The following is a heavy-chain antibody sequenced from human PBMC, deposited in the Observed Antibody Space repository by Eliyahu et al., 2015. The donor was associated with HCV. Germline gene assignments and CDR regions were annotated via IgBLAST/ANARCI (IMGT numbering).Heavy chain of an antibody. CDR1: GFXFXSHS. J-gene: IGHJ1*01. D-gene: IGHD6-19*01. V-gene: IGHV3-21*01. Sequence: EVQLVEPGGGLVKPGGSLXLSCAASGFXFXSHSMNWVRQAPGKXLEXXSXISSSSSYIYYADXVKGRFTISRDNAKNSLYLQMNSLRAEDTAVYYCARDEGYSSGLPFQHWGQGTLVTVSS. CDR2: ISSSSSYI. CDR3: ARDEGYSSGLPFQH.